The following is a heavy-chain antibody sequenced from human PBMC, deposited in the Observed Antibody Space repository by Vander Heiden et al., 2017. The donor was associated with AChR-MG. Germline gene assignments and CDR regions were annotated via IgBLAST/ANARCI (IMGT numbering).Heavy chain of an antibody. J-gene: IGHJ4*02. D-gene: IGHD3-9*01. Sequence: EVQLVDSGGGLVKPGGSLRLSCAAHGFFLNTYAMNWVRQAPGKGLEWVSSISSDGSDKYYGDSVKGRFSISRDNARNALFLRMDSLRAEDTAVYYCARSSPSLLTGYYSGESFVYWVQGTLGTVSS. CDR3: ARSSPSLLTGYYSGESFVY. CDR2: ISSDGSDK. V-gene: IGHV3-21*01. CDR1: GFFLNTYA.